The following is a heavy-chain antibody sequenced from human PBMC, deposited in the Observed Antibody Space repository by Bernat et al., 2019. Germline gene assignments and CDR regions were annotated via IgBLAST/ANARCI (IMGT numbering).Heavy chain of an antibody. V-gene: IGHV3-23*01. CDR2: ISGSGGST. Sequence: EVQLLESGGGLVQPGGSLRLSCAASGFTFSSYAMSWVRQAPGKGLEWVSAISGSGGSTYYADSVKGRFTISRDNSKNTLYLQMNSLRAEDTAVYYCAKRRAAARISWRRYYFDYWGQGTLVTVSS. CDR1: GFTFSSYA. D-gene: IGHD6-13*01. J-gene: IGHJ4*02. CDR3: AKRRAAARISWRRYYFDY.